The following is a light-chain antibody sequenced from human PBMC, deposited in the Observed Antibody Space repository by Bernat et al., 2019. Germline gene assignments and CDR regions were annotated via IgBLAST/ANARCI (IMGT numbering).Light chain of an antibody. CDR3: SSYTSSRTRV. Sequence: QSALTQPASVSGSPGQSITISCTGTSSDVGGYNYVSWYQQHTGRAPKLMIYDVRDRPSGISNRFSGSRSGNTASLTISGLLDEDEADYYCSSYTSSRTRVFGGGTRLTVL. CDR2: DVR. CDR1: SSDVGGYNY. V-gene: IGLV2-14*03. J-gene: IGLJ3*02.